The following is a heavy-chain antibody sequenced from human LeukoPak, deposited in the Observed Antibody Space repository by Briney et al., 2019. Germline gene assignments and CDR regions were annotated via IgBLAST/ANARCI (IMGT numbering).Heavy chain of an antibody. D-gene: IGHD2-2*01. V-gene: IGHV3-23*01. CDR2: ISGSGGST. Sequence: PGGSLRLSCAASGFTFSSYAMSWVRQAPGKGLEWVSAISGSGGSTYYADSVKGRFTISRDNSKNTLYLQMNSLRAEDTAVYYCANPLLLLGYCSSTSCDIDYWGQGTLVTVSP. CDR3: ANPLLLLGYCSSTSCDIDY. J-gene: IGHJ4*02. CDR1: GFTFSSYA.